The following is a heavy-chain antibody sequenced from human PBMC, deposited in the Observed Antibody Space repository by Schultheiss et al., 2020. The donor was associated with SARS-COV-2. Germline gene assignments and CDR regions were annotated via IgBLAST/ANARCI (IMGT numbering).Heavy chain of an antibody. CDR1: GGSFSGYY. CDR3: AREPIVGATRNFDY. CDR2: IYYSGST. V-gene: IGHV4-59*01. Sequence: SETLSLTCAVYGGSFSGYYWSWIRQPPGKGLEWIGYIYYSGSTNYNPSLKSRVTISVDKSKNQFSLKLSSVTAADTAVYYCAREPIVGATRNFDYWGQGTLVTVSS. D-gene: IGHD1-26*01. J-gene: IGHJ4*02.